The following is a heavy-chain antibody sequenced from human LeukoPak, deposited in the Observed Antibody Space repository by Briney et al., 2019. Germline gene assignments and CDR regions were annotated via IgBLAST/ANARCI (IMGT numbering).Heavy chain of an antibody. CDR1: GGTFSSYA. J-gene: IGHJ3*02. V-gene: IGHV1-69*06. CDR2: IIPIFGAA. Sequence: GSSVKVSCKASGGTFSSYAISWVRQAPGQGLEWMGGIIPIFGAANYAQKFQGRVTITADKSTSTAYMELSSLRSEDTAVYYCARKIPEWGDAFDIWGQGTMVTVST. D-gene: IGHD3-16*01. CDR3: ARKIPEWGDAFDI.